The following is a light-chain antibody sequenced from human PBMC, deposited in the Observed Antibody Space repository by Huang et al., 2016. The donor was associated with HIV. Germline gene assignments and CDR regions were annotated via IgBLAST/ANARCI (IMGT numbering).Light chain of an antibody. Sequence: EIVLTQSPGTLSLSPGERATLSCRASQTVSSSNLAWFQQKAGQAPGLLLYNAFRRATGVPERFSGSGSGTDFTLTISRLEAEDFAVYYCQQYGTSPRTFGQGTKLDIK. CDR3: QQYGTSPRT. V-gene: IGKV3-20*01. CDR1: QTVSSSN. J-gene: IGKJ1*01. CDR2: NAF.